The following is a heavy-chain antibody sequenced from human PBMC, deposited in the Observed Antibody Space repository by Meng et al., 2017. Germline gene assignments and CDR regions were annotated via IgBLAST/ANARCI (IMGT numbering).Heavy chain of an antibody. CDR2: IYHSITT. CDR3: ARGFGVSSGSYYTWLFDP. CDR1: CGSINIGDYS. D-gene: IGHD1-26*01. V-gene: IGHV4-31*03. J-gene: IGHJ5*02. Sequence: RGLVHPSQTLLLPCNISCGSINIGDYSWSLIRQHPRKDLEWIGYIYHSITTFYNPPLKSRNPLLLDTSNISFSPRLSYLTLADTAVYYSARGFGVSSGSYYTWLFDPWGQGTLVTVSS.